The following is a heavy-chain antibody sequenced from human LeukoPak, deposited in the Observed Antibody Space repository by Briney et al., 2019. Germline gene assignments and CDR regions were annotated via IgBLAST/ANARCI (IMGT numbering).Heavy chain of an antibody. CDR1: GGSISSSSYY. V-gene: IGHV4-39*07. D-gene: IGHD3-3*01. CDR2: IYCSGST. Sequence: SETLSLTCTVSGGSISSSSYYWGWIRQPSGKGLEWIGSIYCSGSTNYNPSLKSRVTISVDTSKNQFSLKLSSVTAADTAVYYCARVGGITIFGVVIQKWFDPWGQGTLVTVSS. J-gene: IGHJ5*02. CDR3: ARVGGITIFGVVIQKWFDP.